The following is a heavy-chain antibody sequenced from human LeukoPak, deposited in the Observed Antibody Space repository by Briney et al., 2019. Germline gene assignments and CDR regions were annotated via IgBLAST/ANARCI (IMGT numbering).Heavy chain of an antibody. J-gene: IGHJ4*02. D-gene: IGHD3-9*01. CDR2: ISSSSSYI. CDR1: GFTFSSYS. Sequence: GGSLRLSCAASGFTFSSYSMNWVRQAPGKGLEWVSSISSSSSYIHYADSVKGRFTISRDNSKNTLYLQMNSLRAEDTAVYYCAKVSSGGYDILTGLDYWGQGTLVTVSS. V-gene: IGHV3-21*04. CDR3: AKVSSGGYDILTGLDY.